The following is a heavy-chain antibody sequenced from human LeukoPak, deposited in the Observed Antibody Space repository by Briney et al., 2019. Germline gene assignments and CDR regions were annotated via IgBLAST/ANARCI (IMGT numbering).Heavy chain of an antibody. CDR1: GGTFSSYA. D-gene: IGHD2-2*01. CDR3: AGPVMGGDIVVVPATLMDAFDI. J-gene: IGHJ3*02. CDR2: IIPIFGTA. Sequence: SVNVSCKASGGTFSSYANSRVRQAPGQGLEWMGGIIPIFGTANYAQKFQGRVTITADESTSTAYMELSSLRSEDTAVYYCAGPVMGGDIVVVPATLMDAFDIWGQGTMVTVSS. V-gene: IGHV1-69*01.